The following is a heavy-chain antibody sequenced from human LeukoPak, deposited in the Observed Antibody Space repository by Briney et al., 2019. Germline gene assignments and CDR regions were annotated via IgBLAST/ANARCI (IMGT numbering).Heavy chain of an antibody. D-gene: IGHD1-26*01. CDR3: ARDRGGSYAAFDY. J-gene: IGHJ4*02. Sequence: GGSLRLSCAASGFTFSNYAMNWVRQAPGKGLEWVSAISGSGGDTYYADSVKGRFTISRDNSKNTLYLQMNSLRAEDTAVYYCARDRGGSYAAFDYWGQGTLVTVSS. CDR2: ISGSGGDT. CDR1: GFTFSNYA. V-gene: IGHV3-23*01.